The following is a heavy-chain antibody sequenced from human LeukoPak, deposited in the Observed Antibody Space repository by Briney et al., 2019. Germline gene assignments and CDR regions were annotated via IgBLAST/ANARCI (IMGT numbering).Heavy chain of an antibody. Sequence: SETLSLTCTVSGGSISSGGYYWSWIRQPPGKGLEWIGYIYYSGSTNYNPSLKSRVTISVDTSKNQFSLKLSSVTAADTAVYYCARTASRQSYYFDYWGQGTLVTVSS. CDR1: GGSISSGGYY. D-gene: IGHD1-26*01. CDR2: IYYSGST. J-gene: IGHJ4*02. V-gene: IGHV4-61*08. CDR3: ARTASRQSYYFDY.